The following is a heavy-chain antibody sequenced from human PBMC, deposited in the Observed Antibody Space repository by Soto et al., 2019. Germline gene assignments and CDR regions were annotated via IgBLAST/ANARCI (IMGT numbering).Heavy chain of an antibody. Sequence: ASVKVSCKASKYTFISYHIHWVRQAPGQGLEWLGIINPSGAYTSYAQKFQGRVTMTRDTSTSTVYMELSSLRFEDTAMYYCARDISLPMVRGVISHWGQGTLVTVSS. V-gene: IGHV1-46*01. CDR2: INPSGAYT. J-gene: IGHJ4*02. CDR3: ARDISLPMVRGVISH. CDR1: KYTFISYH. D-gene: IGHD3-10*01.